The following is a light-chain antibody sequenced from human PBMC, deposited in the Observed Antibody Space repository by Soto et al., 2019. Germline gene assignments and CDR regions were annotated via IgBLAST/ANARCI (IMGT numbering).Light chain of an antibody. CDR2: DAS. CDR3: QQRSNWSTWT. J-gene: IGKJ1*01. V-gene: IGKV3-11*01. CDR1: QSVSSY. Sequence: EIVLTQSPATLSLSPGERATLSCRASQSVSSYLAWYQQKPGQAPRLLIYDASNRATGIPARFSGSGSGTDFTLTISSLEPEDFAVYYWQQRSNWSTWTFGQGTKVEIK.